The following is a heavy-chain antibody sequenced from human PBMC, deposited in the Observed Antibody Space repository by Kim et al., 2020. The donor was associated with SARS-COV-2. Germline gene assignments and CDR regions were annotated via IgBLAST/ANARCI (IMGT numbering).Heavy chain of an antibody. Sequence: GGSLRLSCAASGFTFSDYYMSWIRQAPGKGLEWVSYISSSGSTIYYADSVKGRFTISRDNAKNSLYLQMNSLRAEDTAVYYCARARYDLYYYYGMDVWGQGTTVTVSS. CDR3: ARARYDLYYYYGMDV. CDR2: ISSSGSTI. CDR1: GFTFSDYY. V-gene: IGHV3-11*01. D-gene: IGHD5-12*01. J-gene: IGHJ6*02.